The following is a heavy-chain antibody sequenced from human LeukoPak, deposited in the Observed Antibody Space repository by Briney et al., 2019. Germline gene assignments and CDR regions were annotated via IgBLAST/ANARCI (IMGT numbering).Heavy chain of an antibody. D-gene: IGHD1-1*01. J-gene: IGHJ4*02. Sequence: GGSLSLSCAASGFTFSTYWMYWVRQAPGKGLVCVSRVNSDGSSTSYADSVKGRFTISRDIARNTLYLQMNSLTAEDTAVYYCARGGWFSYHWYFDYWGQGTLVTVSS. V-gene: IGHV3-74*01. CDR2: VNSDGSST. CDR3: ARGGWFSYHWYFDY. CDR1: GFTFSTYW.